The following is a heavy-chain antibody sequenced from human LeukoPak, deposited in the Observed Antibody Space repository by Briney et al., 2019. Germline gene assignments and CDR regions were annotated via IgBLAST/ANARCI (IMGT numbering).Heavy chain of an antibody. Sequence: AGSLRLSCAASGFTVITNDMTWVRQAPGKGLEWVSVLYSDGNTKYADSVQGRFTISRDNSKNTLYLEMNSLSPDDTAVYYCARGVEPLAVNTLAYWGQGTLVTVST. D-gene: IGHD1-14*01. V-gene: IGHV3-53*01. CDR2: LYSDGNT. J-gene: IGHJ4*02. CDR1: GFTVITND. CDR3: ARGVEPLAVNTLAY.